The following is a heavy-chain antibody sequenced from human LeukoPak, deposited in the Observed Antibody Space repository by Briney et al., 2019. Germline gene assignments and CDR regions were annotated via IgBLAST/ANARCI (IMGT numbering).Heavy chain of an antibody. CDR3: AKGHGSGSYYNVRYYFDY. CDR2: IRYDGSNK. J-gene: IGHJ4*02. Sequence: GGSLRLSCAASGFTFSSYGMHWVRQAPGKGLEWVAFIRYDGSNKYYADSVKGRFTISRDNSKNTLYLQMNSLRAEDTAVYYCAKGHGSGSYYNVRYYFDYWGQGTLVTVSS. D-gene: IGHD3-10*01. CDR1: GFTFSSYG. V-gene: IGHV3-30*02.